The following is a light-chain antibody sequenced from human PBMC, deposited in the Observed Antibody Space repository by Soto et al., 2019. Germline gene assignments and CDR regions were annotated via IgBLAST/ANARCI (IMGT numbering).Light chain of an antibody. CDR3: CSYAGGSSWV. CDR1: SGDVGAYDC. J-gene: IGLJ3*02. V-gene: IGLV2-11*01. Sequence: QSALTQPRSVSGSPGQSVTISCTGTSGDVGAYDCVSWYQHHPTKAPKLIIYDVTNRPSGVPYRFSGSKSGSTASLTISGLQAEDEADYYCCSYAGGSSWVFGGGTKLTVL. CDR2: DVT.